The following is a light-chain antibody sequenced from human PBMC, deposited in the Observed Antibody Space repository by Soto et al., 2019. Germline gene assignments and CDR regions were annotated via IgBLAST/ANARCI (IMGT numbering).Light chain of an antibody. J-gene: IGKJ2*02. V-gene: IGKV1-39*01. CDR3: QQIYTTPRT. Sequence: DIQMTQSPSSLSASVGDRVTITCRSSQRIGPYLNCYQQKPGRAPKLLIYAASSLQSGVPSRFSGRGSGTDFTLTISSLQPEDFASYYCQQIYTTPRTFGQGTKLEIK. CDR1: QRIGPY. CDR2: AAS.